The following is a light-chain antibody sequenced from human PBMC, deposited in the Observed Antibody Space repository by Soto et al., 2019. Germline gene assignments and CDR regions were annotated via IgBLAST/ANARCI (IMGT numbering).Light chain of an antibody. Sequence: GDRVTITCRAGQSISSWLAWYQQKPGKAPKLLIYDASSLESWVPSTFSGSGSGTEFTLTISSLQPDDFATYYCQQYSSYPWTFGQGTKVEIK. V-gene: IGKV1-5*01. CDR1: QSISSW. J-gene: IGKJ1*01. CDR2: DAS. CDR3: QQYSSYPWT.